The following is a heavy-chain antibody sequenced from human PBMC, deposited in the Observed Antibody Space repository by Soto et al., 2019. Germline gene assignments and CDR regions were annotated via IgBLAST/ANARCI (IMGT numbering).Heavy chain of an antibody. V-gene: IGHV4-34*01. Sequence: PAERLCGSGAVSGGAFSVYGWSWIRQPPGKGLEWIGEINHSGSTNYNPSLKSRVTIPVDTSKNQFSLKLSSVTAADTAVYYCARDRKAAGYYYGMDVWGQGTTGT. D-gene: IGHD6-13*01. CDR1: GGAFSVYG. CDR2: INHSGST. CDR3: ARDRKAAGYYYGMDV. J-gene: IGHJ6*02.